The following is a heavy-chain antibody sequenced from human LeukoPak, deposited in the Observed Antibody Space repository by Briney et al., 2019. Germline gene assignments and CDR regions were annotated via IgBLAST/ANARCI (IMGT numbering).Heavy chain of an antibody. CDR3: AKALGSGCSSTSCHDYYFDY. V-gene: IGHV3-9*01. D-gene: IGHD2-2*01. Sequence: LSLTCAVYGGSFSGYYWSWIRQPPGKGLEWVSGISWNSGSIGYADSVKGRFTISRDNAKNSLYLQMNSLRAEDTALYYCAKALGSGCSSTSCHDYYFDYWGQGTLVTVSS. J-gene: IGHJ4*02. CDR1: GGSFSGYY. CDR2: ISWNSGSI.